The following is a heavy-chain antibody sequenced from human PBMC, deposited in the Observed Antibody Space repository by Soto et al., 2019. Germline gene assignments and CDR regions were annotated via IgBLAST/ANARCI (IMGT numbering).Heavy chain of an antibody. CDR1: GGSISSYY. J-gene: IGHJ4*02. CDR3: ARVQEGY. V-gene: IGHV4-59*01. CDR2: IYYSGST. Sequence: SETLSLTCTVSGGSISSYYWSWIRQPPGKGLEWIGYIYYSGSTNYNPSLKSRATISVDTSKNQFSLKLSSVTAADTDVYYCARVQEGYWGQGTLVTVSS.